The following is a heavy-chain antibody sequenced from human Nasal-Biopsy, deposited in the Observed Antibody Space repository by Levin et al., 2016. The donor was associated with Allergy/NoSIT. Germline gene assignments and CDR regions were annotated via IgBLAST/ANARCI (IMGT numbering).Heavy chain of an antibody. Sequence: GESLKISCATSGFTITYMTWVRQAPGKGLEWVSRFESGDKTFYADSVKGRFTVSRDTSKNTLYLQMNTLRVEDTAVYYCARGDCGGTDCHALVSWGQGTLVTVSS. CDR3: ARGDCGGTDCHALVS. J-gene: IGHJ5*01. V-gene: IGHV3-53*01. CDR1: GFTITY. D-gene: IGHD2-21*01. CDR2: FESGDKT.